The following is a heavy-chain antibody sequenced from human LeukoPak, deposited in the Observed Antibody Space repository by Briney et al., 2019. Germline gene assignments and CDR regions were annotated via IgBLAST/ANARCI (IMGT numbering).Heavy chain of an antibody. CDR1: GGSFSGYY. D-gene: IGHD1-26*01. CDR3: ARVDSGTYYMPFDY. V-gene: IGHV4-34*01. J-gene: IGHJ4*02. Sequence: SETLSLTCAVYGGSFSGYYWSWIRQPPGKGLEWIGEINHSGSTNYNPSLKSRATLSVDTSKNQISLRLSSVTAADTAVYFCARVDSGTYYMPFDYWGQGSLVTVSS. CDR2: INHSGST.